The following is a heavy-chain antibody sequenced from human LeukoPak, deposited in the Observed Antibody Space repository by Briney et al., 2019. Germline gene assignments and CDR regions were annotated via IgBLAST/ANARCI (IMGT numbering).Heavy chain of an antibody. CDR2: IKQDGSEK. J-gene: IGHJ6*03. D-gene: IGHD2-2*01. CDR1: GFTFRSYW. V-gene: IGHV3-7*01. Sequence: GGSLRLSCATSGFTFRSYWMTWVRQAPGKGLEWVANIKQDGSEKYYVDSVKGRFTIFRDNAKNSLYLQMNSLRAEDTAVYYCARDECSSTSCYSHNMDVWGKGTTVTVSS. CDR3: ARDECSSTSCYSHNMDV.